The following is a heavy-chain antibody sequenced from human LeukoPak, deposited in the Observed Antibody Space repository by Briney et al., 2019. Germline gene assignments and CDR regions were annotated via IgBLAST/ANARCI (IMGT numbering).Heavy chain of an antibody. CDR3: AIDLNWGTHS. D-gene: IGHD7-27*01. J-gene: IGHJ5*01. V-gene: IGHV3-23*01. CDR1: GFTFSTYT. CDR2: IGNNGGGI. Sequence: PGGSLRLSCAASGFTFSTYTMYWVRHPPGKRLEWVSIIGNNGGGIHYADSVKGRFTISRDNFKNALYLQMNSLRVEDTAVYYCAIDLNWGTHSGGQGVLVTVSS.